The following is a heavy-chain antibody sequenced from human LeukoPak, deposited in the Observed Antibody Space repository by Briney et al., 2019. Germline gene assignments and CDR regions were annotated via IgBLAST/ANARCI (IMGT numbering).Heavy chain of an antibody. J-gene: IGHJ5*02. D-gene: IGHD6-19*01. V-gene: IGHV5-10-1*01. Sequence: GESLRISCKGSGYSFTSYWISWVRQMPGKGLEWMGRIDPSDSYTNYSPSFQGHVTISADKSISTAYLQWSSLKASDTAMYYCARTAGPHSSWGPLNWFDPWGQGTLVTVSS. CDR3: ARTAGPHSSWGPLNWFDP. CDR2: IDPSDSYT. CDR1: GYSFTSYW.